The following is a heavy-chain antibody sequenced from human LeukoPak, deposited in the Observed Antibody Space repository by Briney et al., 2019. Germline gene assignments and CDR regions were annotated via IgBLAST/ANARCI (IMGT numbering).Heavy chain of an antibody. CDR2: ISGSGGGT. J-gene: IGHJ4*02. Sequence: PGGSLRLSCAASGFTFSSYAMSWVRQAPGKGLEWVSAISGSGGGTYYADSVKGRFTIFRDNSKNTLYLQMNSLRAEDTAVYYCARATMDPFDYWGQGTLVTVSS. V-gene: IGHV3-23*01. CDR3: ARATMDPFDY. CDR1: GFTFSSYA. D-gene: IGHD4/OR15-4a*01.